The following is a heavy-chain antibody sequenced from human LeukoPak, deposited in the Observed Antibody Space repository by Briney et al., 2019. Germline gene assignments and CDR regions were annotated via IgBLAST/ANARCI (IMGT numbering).Heavy chain of an antibody. CDR3: ARARRYSGSYSWYFQH. V-gene: IGHV1-8*03. Sequence: ASVKVSCKASGYTFTSYDINWVRQAPGQGLEWMGWMNPNSGNTGYAQKFQGRVTITRNTSISTAYMELSSLRSEDTAVYYCARARRYSGSYSWYFQHWGQGTLVTVSS. CDR1: GYTFTSYD. D-gene: IGHD1-26*01. J-gene: IGHJ1*01. CDR2: MNPNSGNT.